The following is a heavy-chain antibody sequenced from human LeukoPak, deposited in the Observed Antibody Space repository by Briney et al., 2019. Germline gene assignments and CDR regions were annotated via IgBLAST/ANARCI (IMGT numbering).Heavy chain of an antibody. CDR2: ISSSSSYI. CDR3: ARDWCSGGSCYFDY. J-gene: IGHJ4*02. Sequence: PGGPLRLSCAASGFTFSSYSMNWVRQAPGRGLEWVSSISSSSSYIYYADSVKGRFTISRDNAKNSLYLQMNSLRAEDTAVYYCARDWCSGGSCYFDYWGQGTLVTVSS. CDR1: GFTFSSYS. D-gene: IGHD2-15*01. V-gene: IGHV3-21*01.